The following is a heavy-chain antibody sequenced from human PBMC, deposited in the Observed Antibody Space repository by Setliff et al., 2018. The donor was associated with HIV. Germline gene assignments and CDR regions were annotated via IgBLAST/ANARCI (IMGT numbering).Heavy chain of an antibody. CDR2: IIPVFDTT. J-gene: IGHJ4*02. Sequence: GASVMVSCKASGGTFSNYAFSWVRLAPGQGLEWMGGIIPVFDTTNYEKKFRDRVTITADESTSTVYLELISLRSEDTAVYYCAVGDYVWGSYRLDFWGQGTLVTVSS. D-gene: IGHD3-16*02. CDR1: GGTFSNYA. V-gene: IGHV1-69*13. CDR3: AVGDYVWGSYRLDF.